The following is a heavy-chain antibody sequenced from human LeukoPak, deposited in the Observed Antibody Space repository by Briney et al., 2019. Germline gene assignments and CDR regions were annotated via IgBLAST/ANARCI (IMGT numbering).Heavy chain of an antibody. Sequence: ASVEVSCKASGYTFTGYYMHWVRQAPGQGLEWMGWINPNSGGTNYAQKFQGRVPMTEDTSTDTAYMELSSLRSEDTAVYYCATEIAAAGWIDYWGQGTLVTVSS. J-gene: IGHJ4*02. CDR1: GYTFTGYY. CDR3: ATEIAAAGWIDY. D-gene: IGHD6-13*01. CDR2: INPNSGGT. V-gene: IGHV1-2*02.